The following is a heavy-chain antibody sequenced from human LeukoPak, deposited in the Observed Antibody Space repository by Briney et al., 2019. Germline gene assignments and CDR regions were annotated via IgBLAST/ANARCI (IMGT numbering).Heavy chain of an antibody. J-gene: IGHJ4*02. Sequence: GGSLRLSCAASGFTFSSYAMSWVRQAPGKGLEWVSAISGSGGSTYYAGSVKGRFTISRDNSKNTLYLQMNSLRAEDTAVYYCAKLVEEYYGSGSYLPFFDYWGQGTLVTVSS. CDR1: GFTFSSYA. V-gene: IGHV3-23*01. CDR2: ISGSGGST. D-gene: IGHD3-10*01. CDR3: AKLVEEYYGSGSYLPFFDY.